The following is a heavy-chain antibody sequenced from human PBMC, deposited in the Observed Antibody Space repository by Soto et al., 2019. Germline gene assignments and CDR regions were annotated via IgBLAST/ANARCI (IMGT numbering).Heavy chain of an antibody. Sequence: PSETLSLTCTVSGGSISSYYWSWIRQPPGKGLEWIGYIYYSVSTNYNPSLKSRVTISVDTSKNQFSLKLSSVTAADTAVYYCARHVIDTMVRGVISWFDPWGQGTLVTVSS. J-gene: IGHJ5*02. CDR3: ARHVIDTMVRGVISWFDP. CDR1: GGSISSYY. D-gene: IGHD3-10*01. CDR2: IYYSVST. V-gene: IGHV4-59*08.